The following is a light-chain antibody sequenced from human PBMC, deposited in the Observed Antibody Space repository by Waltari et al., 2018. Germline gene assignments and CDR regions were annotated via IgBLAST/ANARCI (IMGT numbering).Light chain of an antibody. CDR3: QQYYSNPRT. V-gene: IGKV4-1*01. J-gene: IGKJ1*01. CDR1: QSVLYSSNNKNY. Sequence: DIVMTQSPDSLAVSLGERATINCKSSQSVLYSSNNKNYLTWYQQKPGQPPKLLIYWASTRESGFPDRFSASGSGTDFTLTISSLQAEDVAVYYCQQYYSNPRTFGQGTKVEIK. CDR2: WAS.